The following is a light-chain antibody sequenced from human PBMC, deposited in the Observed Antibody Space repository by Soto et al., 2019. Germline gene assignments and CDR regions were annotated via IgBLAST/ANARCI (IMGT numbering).Light chain of an antibody. CDR2: GAS. CDR1: QSVSNNY. V-gene: IGKV3-20*01. J-gene: IGKJ5*01. CDR3: QQYGSSPIT. Sequence: VLTKSPCTLSLSTWERATLSCRASQSVSNNYLAWYQQKPGQAPRLLIYGASSRATGIPDRFSGTVSGTDFTLTISRLEPEDFAVYYCQQYGSSPITVGQGTRLEIK.